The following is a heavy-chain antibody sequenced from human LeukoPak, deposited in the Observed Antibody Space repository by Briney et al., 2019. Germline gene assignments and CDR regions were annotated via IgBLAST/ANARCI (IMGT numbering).Heavy chain of an antibody. V-gene: IGHV1-18*01. CDR3: ARIMITFGGVIVSHFDY. CDR2: ISAYNGNT. Sequence: ASVKDSCKASGYTFTSYGISWVRQAPGQGLEWMGWISAYNGNTNYAQKLQGRVTMTTDTSTSTAYMELRSLRSDDTAVYYCARIMITFGGVIVSHFDYWGQGTLVTVSS. D-gene: IGHD3-16*02. J-gene: IGHJ4*02. CDR1: GYTFTSYG.